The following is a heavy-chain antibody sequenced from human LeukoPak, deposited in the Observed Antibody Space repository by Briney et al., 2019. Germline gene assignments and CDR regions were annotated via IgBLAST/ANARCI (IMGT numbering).Heavy chain of an antibody. V-gene: IGHV3-23*01. Sequence: PGGSLRLSCAASGFTFNNYAMSWVRQAPGKGLEWVSAISGGGDATKYADSVKGRFTISRDNSKNTLYLQMNSLRAGDTAVYYCARDLGTDYFDYWGQGTLVTVSS. D-gene: IGHD1-14*01. CDR2: ISGGGDAT. CDR1: GFTFNNYA. CDR3: ARDLGTDYFDY. J-gene: IGHJ4*02.